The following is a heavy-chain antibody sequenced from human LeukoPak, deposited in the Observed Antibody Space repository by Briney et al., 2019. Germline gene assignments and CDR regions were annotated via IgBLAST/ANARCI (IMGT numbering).Heavy chain of an antibody. CDR2: IFTSGST. CDR3: ARTRYSSEGSYYYYMDV. V-gene: IGHV4-4*07. J-gene: IGHJ6*03. Sequence: SETLSLTRTVSGGSICSYYWSWIRQPAGKGLEWIGRIFTSGSTNYNPSLKSRVTISVDKSKNQFSLKLSSVTAADTAVYYCARTRYSSEGSYYYYMDVWGKGTTVTVSS. CDR1: GGSICSYY. D-gene: IGHD6-25*01.